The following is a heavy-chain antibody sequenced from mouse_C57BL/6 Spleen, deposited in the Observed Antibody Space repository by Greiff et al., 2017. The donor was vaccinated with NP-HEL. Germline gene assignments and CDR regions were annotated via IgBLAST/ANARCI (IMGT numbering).Heavy chain of an antibody. Sequence: VQLQQPGAELVKPGASVKMSCKASGYTFTSYWITWVKQRPGQGLEWIGDIYPGSGSTNYNEKFKSKATLTVDTSSSTAYMQLSSLTSEDSAVYYSARREDYSNFHFDYWGQGTTLTVSS. CDR1: GYTFTSYW. CDR2: IYPGSGST. V-gene: IGHV1-55*01. CDR3: ARREDYSNFHFDY. J-gene: IGHJ2*01. D-gene: IGHD2-5*01.